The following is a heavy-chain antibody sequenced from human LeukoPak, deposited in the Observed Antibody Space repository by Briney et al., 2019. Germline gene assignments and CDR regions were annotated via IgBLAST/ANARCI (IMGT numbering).Heavy chain of an antibody. V-gene: IGHV1-2*02. Sequence: ASVKLSCKASGYTFTGYCIHWLLQAPGQGLEWMGWINPNSGGTNYTQKFQGRVTMIRDTSISTAYMELSRLRSDDTAVYYCARGLGYCSSTSCYAGEPTVNTFDYCGAGTLVTVSS. CDR3: ARGLGYCSSTSCYAGEPTVNTFDY. CDR2: INPNSGGT. J-gene: IGHJ4*02. D-gene: IGHD2-2*01. CDR1: GYTFTGYC.